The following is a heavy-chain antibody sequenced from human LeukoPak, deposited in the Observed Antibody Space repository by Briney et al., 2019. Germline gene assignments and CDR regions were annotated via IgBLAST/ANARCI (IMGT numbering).Heavy chain of an antibody. J-gene: IGHJ4*02. CDR2: IYYSGST. V-gene: IGHV4-39*01. D-gene: IGHD4-11*01. CDR1: GASIRSSTYY. Sequence: SETLSLTCTVSGASIRSSTYYWGWIRQPPGKGLAWIGSIYYSGSTYYNPSLKSRATISVDTSKNQFSLKLSSVTAADTAVYYCASRSNYRSYYFDYWGQGTLLTVSS. CDR3: ASRSNYRSYYFDY.